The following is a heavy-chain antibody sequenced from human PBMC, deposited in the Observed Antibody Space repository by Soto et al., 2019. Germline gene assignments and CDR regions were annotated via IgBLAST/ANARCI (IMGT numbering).Heavy chain of an antibody. V-gene: IGHV1-8*01. Sequence: QVQLVQSGAEVKKPGASVKVSCKASGYTFTSYDLNWVRQATGQGLEWMGWMNPNSDNTGYAQKLQGRATMTRNTSLCTAYMELRSLRSEDTAVYYCAREGVRGMDVWGQGTTVTVSS. J-gene: IGHJ6*02. CDR3: AREGVRGMDV. CDR1: GYTFTSYD. CDR2: MNPNSDNT. D-gene: IGHD3-16*01.